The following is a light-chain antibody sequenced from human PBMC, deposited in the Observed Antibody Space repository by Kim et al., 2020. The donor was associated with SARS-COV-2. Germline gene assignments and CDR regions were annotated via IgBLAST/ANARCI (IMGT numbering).Light chain of an antibody. J-gene: IGKJ3*01. V-gene: IGKV4-1*01. CDR1: QSVLYSSNNKNY. CDR3: QQYYSTPRT. CDR2: WAS. Sequence: ATINCKSSQSVLYSSNNKNYLAWYQQKPGQPPKLLIYWASTRESGVPYRFSGSGSGTDFTLTISSLQAEDVAVYYCQQYYSTPRTFGPGTKVDIK.